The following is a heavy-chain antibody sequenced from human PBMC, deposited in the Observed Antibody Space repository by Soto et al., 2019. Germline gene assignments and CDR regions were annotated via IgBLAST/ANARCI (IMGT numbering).Heavy chain of an antibody. CDR1: GYTFTSYA. CDR2: INAGNGNT. CDR3: ARDLGLYYFDY. Sequence: ASVKVSCKASGYTFTSYAMHWVRQAPGQRLEWMGWINAGNGNTKYSQNFQGRVTITMDTSASTAYMELSSLRSEDTAVYYCARDLGLYYFDYWGQGTLVTVSS. V-gene: IGHV1-3*01. J-gene: IGHJ4*02.